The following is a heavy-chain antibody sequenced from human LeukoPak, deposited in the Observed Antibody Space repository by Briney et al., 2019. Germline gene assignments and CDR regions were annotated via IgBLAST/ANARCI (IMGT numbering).Heavy chain of an antibody. CDR1: GGSISSYY. V-gene: IGHV4-59*01. Sequence: PSETLSLTCTVSGGSISSYYWSWIRLPPGKGLEWIGYIYYSGSTNYNPSLKSRVTISVDTSKNQFSLKLSSVTAADTAVYYCARGFGSGSYQCVDVWGQGTTVTVSS. D-gene: IGHD3-10*01. CDR3: ARGFGSGSYQCVDV. J-gene: IGHJ6*02. CDR2: IYYSGST.